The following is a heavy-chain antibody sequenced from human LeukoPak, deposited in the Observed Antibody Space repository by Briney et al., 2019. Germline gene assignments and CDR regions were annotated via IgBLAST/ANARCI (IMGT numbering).Heavy chain of an antibody. CDR1: GGTFSSYA. CDR2: IIPIFGTA. Sequence: SVKVSCKASGGTFSSYATSWVRQAPGQGLEWMGGIIPIFGTANYAQKFQGRVTITADESTSTAYMELSSLRSEDTAVYYCARDPGYRRFGGSYYYYYGMDVWGQGTTVTVSS. V-gene: IGHV1-69*13. D-gene: IGHD3-3*01. CDR3: ARDPGYRRFGGSYYYYYGMDV. J-gene: IGHJ6*02.